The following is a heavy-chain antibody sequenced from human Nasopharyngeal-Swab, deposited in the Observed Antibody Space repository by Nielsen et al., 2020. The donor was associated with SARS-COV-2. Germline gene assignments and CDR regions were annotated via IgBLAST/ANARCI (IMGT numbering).Heavy chain of an antibody. D-gene: IGHD3-22*01. CDR3: AREMGTYYYDSSGHYAFDI. J-gene: IGHJ3*02. CDR2: IIPILGIA. CDR1: GGTFSSYA. Sequence: SVKVSCKASGGTFSSYAISWVRQAPGQGLEWMGGIIPILGIANYAQKFQARVTITADKSTSTAYMELSSLRSEDTAVYYCAREMGTYYYDSSGHYAFDIWGQGTMVTVSS. V-gene: IGHV1-69*10.